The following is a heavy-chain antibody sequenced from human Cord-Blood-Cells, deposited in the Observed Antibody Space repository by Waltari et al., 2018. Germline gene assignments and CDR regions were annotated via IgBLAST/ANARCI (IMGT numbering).Heavy chain of an antibody. CDR2: IWYDGSNK. V-gene: IGHV3-33*01. Sequence: QVQLVESGGGVVQPGGSLRLSCAASGLTFSSYGMHWVRQAPGKGLGWVAVIWYDGSNKYYADSVKGRFTISRDNSKNTLYLQMNSLRAEDTAVYYCAREGGRYSSSWYYFDYWGQGTLVTVSS. D-gene: IGHD6-13*01. J-gene: IGHJ4*02. CDR3: AREGGRYSSSWYYFDY. CDR1: GLTFSSYG.